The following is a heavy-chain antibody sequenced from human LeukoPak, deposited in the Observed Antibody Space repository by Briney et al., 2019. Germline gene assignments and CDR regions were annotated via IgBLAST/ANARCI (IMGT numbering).Heavy chain of an antibody. Sequence: GGSLRLSCAASGFTLSSYWMSWVRQDPGKGLEWVAKIKEDGSEKQYVDSVKGRFTISRDNVKNSLYLEMNSLRGEDTGVYYCARILGGDEGADYWGQGTLVTVSS. CDR2: IKEDGSEK. V-gene: IGHV3-7*01. CDR1: GFTLSSYW. D-gene: IGHD1-26*01. J-gene: IGHJ4*02. CDR3: ARILGGDEGADY.